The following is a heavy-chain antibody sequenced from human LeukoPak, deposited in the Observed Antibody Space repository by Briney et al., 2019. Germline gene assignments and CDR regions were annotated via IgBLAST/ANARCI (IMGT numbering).Heavy chain of an antibody. CDR2: IYYSGST. J-gene: IGHJ4*02. CDR1: GDSISSSNSY. D-gene: IGHD3-22*01. Sequence: SETLSLTCTVSGDSISSSNSYWGWIRQPPGKGLEWFGTIYYSGSTYYNPSLKSRVSISLDTSKKQFSLKLSSVTAADTAVYYCARNYDSSGYYYFDYWGQGTLVTVSS. V-gene: IGHV4-39*01. CDR3: ARNYDSSGYYYFDY.